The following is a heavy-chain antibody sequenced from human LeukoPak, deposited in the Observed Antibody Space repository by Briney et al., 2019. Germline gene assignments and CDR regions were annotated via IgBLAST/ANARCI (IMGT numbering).Heavy chain of an antibody. V-gene: IGHV3-9*03. D-gene: IGHD6-6*01. J-gene: IGHJ4*02. CDR2: ISWNGGTI. CDR3: AKEPTYSSSSLFDY. CDR1: GFTFHDYA. Sequence: PGGSLRLSCAASGFTFHDYAMHWVRQAPGKGLEWVSGISWNGGTIDYADSVKGRFTISRDNAKNSLYLQMNSLRPEDMALYYCAKEPTYSSSSLFDYWGQGILVAVSS.